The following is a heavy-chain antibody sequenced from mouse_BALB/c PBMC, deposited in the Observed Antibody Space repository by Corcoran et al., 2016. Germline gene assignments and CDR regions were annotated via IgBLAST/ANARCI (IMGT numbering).Heavy chain of an antibody. CDR3: AREDDYDYYSMDY. J-gene: IGHJ4*01. Sequence: QIQLVQAGPELKKTGETVRISCKAYGYTFTTAGMQWVQKMPGKGLKWIGWINTHSGVPKYAEDFKGRFAFSLETSASTAYLQISNLKNEDTATYFCAREDDYDYYSMDYWGQGTSVTVSS. CDR2: INTHSGVP. D-gene: IGHD2-4*01. CDR1: GYTFTTAG. V-gene: IGHV9-4*02.